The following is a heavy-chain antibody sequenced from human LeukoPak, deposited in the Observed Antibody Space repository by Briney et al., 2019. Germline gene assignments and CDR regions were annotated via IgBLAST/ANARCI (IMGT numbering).Heavy chain of an antibody. J-gene: IGHJ6*02. D-gene: IGHD6-13*01. Sequence: SETLSLTCTVSGGSISSYYWSWIRQPPGKGLEWIGYIYYSGSTNYNPSLKSRVTISVDTSKNQFSLKLSSATAADTAVYYCARDMEVGQSGGSSWFYYYGMDVWGQGTTVTVSS. CDR1: GGSISSYY. V-gene: IGHV4-59*01. CDR2: IYYSGST. CDR3: ARDMEVGQSGGSSWFYYYGMDV.